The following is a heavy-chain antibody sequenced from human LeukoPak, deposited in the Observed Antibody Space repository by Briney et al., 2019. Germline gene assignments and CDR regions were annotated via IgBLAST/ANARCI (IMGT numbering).Heavy chain of an antibody. Sequence: SVKVSCKASGGTFSSYAISWVRQAPGQGLEWMGRIIPILGIANYAQKFQGRVTITADKSTSTAYMELSSLRSEDTAVYYCARAIAVAGHYYYYGMDVWGQGTTVTVSS. CDR1: GGTFSSYA. V-gene: IGHV1-69*04. D-gene: IGHD6-19*01. J-gene: IGHJ6*02. CDR2: IIPILGIA. CDR3: ARAIAVAGHYYYYGMDV.